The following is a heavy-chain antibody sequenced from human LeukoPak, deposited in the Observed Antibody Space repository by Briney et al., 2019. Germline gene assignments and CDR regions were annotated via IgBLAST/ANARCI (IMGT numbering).Heavy chain of an antibody. CDR3: AREFRQTYSSGWSLDY. CDR2: IYGGRNNT. Sequence: GGCLRLSCTVSGFTVSNNYMSWVRQAPGKGLEWVSVIYGGRNNTVYADSVKGRFTISRDNSRNTIYLQIDSLRAEDTATYYCAREFRQTYSSGWSLDYWGQGTLVT. CDR1: GFTVSNNY. D-gene: IGHD6-19*01. J-gene: IGHJ4*02. V-gene: IGHV3-53*01.